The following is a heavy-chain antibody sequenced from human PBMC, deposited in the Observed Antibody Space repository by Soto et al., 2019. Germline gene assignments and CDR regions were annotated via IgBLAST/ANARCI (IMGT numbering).Heavy chain of an antibody. J-gene: IGHJ5*02. Sequence: EVQPLDSGGGLVQPGGSLRLSCAASGFTFSTYAMGWVRQAPGKGLEWVSTFTGGGRTYYADFVKGRFTISRDNSKNTLYLQMNSLRAEDTAVYYCAKGNQGSAWSQGTLVTVSS. V-gene: IGHV3-23*01. CDR2: FTGGGRT. CDR1: GFTFSTYA. CDR3: AKGNQGSA.